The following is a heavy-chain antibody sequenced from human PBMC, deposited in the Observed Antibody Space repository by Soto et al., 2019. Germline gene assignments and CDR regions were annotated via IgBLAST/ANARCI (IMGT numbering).Heavy chain of an antibody. D-gene: IGHD2-15*01. J-gene: IGHJ3*02. Sequence: PGESLKISCKGSGFLFTTYWIGWVRQMPGKGLEWMGIIYPGDSDTRYSPSFEGQVTVSVDKSISTAYLQWSSLKASDTAMYYCARARPSDIVMLVAAPPEGAFDIWGQGTMVTVSS. CDR1: GFLFTTYW. CDR2: IYPGDSDT. V-gene: IGHV5-51*01. CDR3: ARARPSDIVMLVAAPPEGAFDI.